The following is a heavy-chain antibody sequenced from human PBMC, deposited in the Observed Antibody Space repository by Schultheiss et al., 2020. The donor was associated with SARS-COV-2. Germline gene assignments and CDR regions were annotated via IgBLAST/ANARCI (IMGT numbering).Heavy chain of an antibody. CDR2: ISAYNGNT. J-gene: IGHJ3*02. D-gene: IGHD4-23*01. Sequence: ASVKVSCKASGYTFTSYGISWVRQAPGQGLEWMGWISAYNGNTKYSQHFQGRVTITADESTSTAYMELSSLRSEDTAVYYCARDVPGTTVVITGAFDIWGQGTMVTVSS. CDR1: GYTFTSYG. V-gene: IGHV1-18*04. CDR3: ARDVPGTTVVITGAFDI.